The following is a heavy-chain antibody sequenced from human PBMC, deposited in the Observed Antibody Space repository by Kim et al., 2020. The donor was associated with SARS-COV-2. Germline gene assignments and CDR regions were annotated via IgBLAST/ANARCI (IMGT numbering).Heavy chain of an antibody. J-gene: IGHJ4*02. V-gene: IGHV3-30-3*01. Sequence: GGSLRLSCAASGFTFSSYAMHWVRQAPGKGLEWVAVISYDGSNKYYADSVKGRFTISRDNSKNTLYLQMNSLRAEDTAVYYCASGSYYFWGQGTLVTVSS. CDR1: GFTFSSYA. D-gene: IGHD1-26*01. CDR3: ASGSYYF. CDR2: ISYDGSNK.